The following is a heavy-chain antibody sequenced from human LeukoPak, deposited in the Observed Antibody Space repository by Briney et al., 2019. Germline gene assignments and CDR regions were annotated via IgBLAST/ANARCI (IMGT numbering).Heavy chain of an antibody. CDR3: TRSDWFDP. J-gene: IGHJ5*02. CDR2: IKSDGSST. V-gene: IGHV3-74*01. CDR1: GFSFSSYW. Sequence: GGSLRLSCAASGFSFSSYWMHWVRQAPGKGLVWVSRIKSDGSSTSYADSVKGRFTISRDNAKNTLYLQMNSLRAEDTAVYYCTRSDWFDPWGQGTQVTVSS.